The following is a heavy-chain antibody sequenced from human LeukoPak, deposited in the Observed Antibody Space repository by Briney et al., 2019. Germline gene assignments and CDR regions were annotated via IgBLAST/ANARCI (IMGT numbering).Heavy chain of an antibody. D-gene: IGHD2-8*02. CDR1: GFTFSSYA. J-gene: IGHJ6*02. Sequence: PGGSLRLSCTASGFTFSSYAMSWVRQAPGKGLEWVSVIGGSGSSTYYADSVTGRFTTSRDNAKNTLYLQMNSLRAEDTALYYCTRVQAGRSGLMDVWGRGTTVTVSS. CDR2: IGGSGSST. V-gene: IGHV3-23*01. CDR3: TRVQAGRSGLMDV.